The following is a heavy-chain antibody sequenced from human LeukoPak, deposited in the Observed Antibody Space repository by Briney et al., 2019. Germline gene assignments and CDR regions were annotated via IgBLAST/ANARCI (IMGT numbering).Heavy chain of an antibody. CDR2: IYSGGST. Sequence: SGGSLRLSCAASGFTVSSNYMSWVRQAPGKGLEWVSVIYSGGSTYYADSVKGRFTISRDNSKNTLYLQMNTLRADDSAVYYCAKVFWGSRCFDYWGQGTQVTVSS. CDR3: AKVFWGSRCFDY. CDR1: GFTVSSNY. J-gene: IGHJ4*02. V-gene: IGHV3-53*01. D-gene: IGHD6-13*01.